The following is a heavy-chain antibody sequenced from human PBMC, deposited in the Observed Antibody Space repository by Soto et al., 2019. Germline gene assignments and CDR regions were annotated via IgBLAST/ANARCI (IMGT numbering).Heavy chain of an antibody. D-gene: IGHD5-12*01. CDR1: GYSFTSYG. CDR2: ISAYNGNT. J-gene: IGHJ3*02. V-gene: IGHV1-18*01. CDR3: ARGYGYDAFDI. Sequence: ASVKVSCKASGYSFTSYGISWVRQAPGQGLEWMGGISAYNGNTNYAQKFQDRVSMTTDTSTSTAYMELRSLRADDTAVYFCARGYGYDAFDIWGQGTMVTV.